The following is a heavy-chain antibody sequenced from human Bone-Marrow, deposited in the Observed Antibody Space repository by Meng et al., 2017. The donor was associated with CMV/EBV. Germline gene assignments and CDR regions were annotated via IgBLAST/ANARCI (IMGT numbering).Heavy chain of an antibody. V-gene: IGHV4-61*01. CDR1: GGSVSSGSYY. CDR2: IYYSGST. J-gene: IGHJ6*02. CDR3: AREKNYGSGSYIHYGMDV. D-gene: IGHD3-10*01. Sequence: SETLSLTCTVSGGSVSSGSYYWSWIRQPPGKGLEWIGYIYYSGSTNYNPSLKSRVTISVDTSKNQFSLKLSSVTAADTAVYYCAREKNYGSGSYIHYGMDVWGQGTTVTVSS.